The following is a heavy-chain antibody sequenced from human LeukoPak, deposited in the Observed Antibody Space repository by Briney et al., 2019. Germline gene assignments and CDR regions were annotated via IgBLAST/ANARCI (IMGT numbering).Heavy chain of an antibody. V-gene: IGHV4-39*07. CDR3: ARRSCSSGTCYEPRGWFDS. J-gene: IGHJ5*01. CDR1: GGAISSSSYY. D-gene: IGHD2-15*01. CDR2: IYYSGST. Sequence: SETLPLTCTVSGGAISSSSYYWGWIRQPPGKGLEWMGSIYYSGSTYYNPSLKSRVTRSVDTSKNQFSLKLSSVPGAGTAVYYCARRSCSSGTCYEPRGWFDSWGQGTLVTVSS.